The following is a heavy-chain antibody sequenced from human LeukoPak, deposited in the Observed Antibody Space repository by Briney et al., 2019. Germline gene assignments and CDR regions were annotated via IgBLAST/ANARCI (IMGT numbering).Heavy chain of an antibody. V-gene: IGHV1-18*01. J-gene: IGHJ4*02. D-gene: IGHD2-2*01. CDR3: AGGTENQLPFLDY. CDR2: ISAYNGNT. CDR1: GYTFTSYG. Sequence: ASVKVSCKASGYTFTSYGFSWVRQAPGQGLEWMGWISAYNGNTKYAQKLQGRVTMTTDTSTSTSYMELRSLRSEDTAVYYCAGGTENQLPFLDYWGQGTLVTVSS.